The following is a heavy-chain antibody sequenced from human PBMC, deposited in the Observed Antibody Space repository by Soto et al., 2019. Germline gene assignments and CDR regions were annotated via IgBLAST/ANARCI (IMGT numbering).Heavy chain of an antibody. CDR2: INPSGGRT. Sequence: GGSLRLSCAASGFTLSHFAVNWVRKAPEKGLEWVSGINPSGGRTYYADSVKGRFTISRDNSQDTVYLQMDSLRVDDTAVYFCARMGCGDECSYYDKWGQGTLVTVSS. CDR3: ARMGCGDECSYYDK. V-gene: IGHV3-23*01. D-gene: IGHD2-21*01. CDR1: GFTLSHFA. J-gene: IGHJ4*02.